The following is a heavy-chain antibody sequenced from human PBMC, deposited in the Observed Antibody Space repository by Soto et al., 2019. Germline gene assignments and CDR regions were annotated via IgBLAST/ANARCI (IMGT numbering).Heavy chain of an antibody. D-gene: IGHD6-13*01. CDR1: GYTFTSYD. Sequence: GASVKVSCKASGYTFTSYDINWVRQATGQGLEWMGWMNPNSGNTGYAQKFQGRVTMTRNTSISTAYMELSSLRSEDTAVYYCATRYSSSWYDFDYWGQGTLVTVS. CDR2: MNPNSGNT. V-gene: IGHV1-8*01. J-gene: IGHJ4*02. CDR3: ATRYSSSWYDFDY.